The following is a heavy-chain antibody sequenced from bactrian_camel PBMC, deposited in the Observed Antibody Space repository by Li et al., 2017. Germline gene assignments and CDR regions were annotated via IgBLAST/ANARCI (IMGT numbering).Heavy chain of an antibody. CDR2: IARDGST. CDR3: AAEGPYGYCTADESRSYRY. V-gene: IGHV3S53*01. Sequence: GGSVQSGGSLRLSCATPGYTYNRYDMGWFRQGPGKEREGVAAIARDGSTKYADSVKDRFIIPQDNDKNTLYLHVNSLKPEDTAMYYCAAEGPYGYCTADESRSYRYWGQGTQVTVS. CDR1: GYTYNRYD. J-gene: IGHJ4*01. D-gene: IGHD1*01.